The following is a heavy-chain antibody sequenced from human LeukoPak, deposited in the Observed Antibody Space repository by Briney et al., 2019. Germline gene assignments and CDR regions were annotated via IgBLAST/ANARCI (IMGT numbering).Heavy chain of an antibody. J-gene: IGHJ6*03. CDR1: GFTFSSYS. CDR2: ISSSSSYI. CDR3: ASTYCSSTSCYVTGYYYYYYMDV. V-gene: IGHV3-21*01. Sequence: KSGGSLRLSCAASGFTFSSYSMNWVRQAPGKGLEWVSSISSSSSYIYYADSVKGRFTISRDNAKNSLYLQMNSLGAEDTAVYYCASTYCSSTSCYVTGYYYYYYMDVWGKGTTVTVSS. D-gene: IGHD2-2*01.